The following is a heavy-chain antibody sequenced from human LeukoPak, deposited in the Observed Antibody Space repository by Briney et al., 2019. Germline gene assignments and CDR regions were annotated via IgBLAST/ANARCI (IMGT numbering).Heavy chain of an antibody. CDR1: GYTFTGYY. Sequence: GASVKVSCKASGYTFTGYYMHWVRQAPGQGLEWMGWINPNSGGTNYAQKFQGRVTMTRDTSISTAYMELSRLRSDDTAVYYCVRVLTVAGTEVLDYWGQGTLVTVSS. V-gene: IGHV1-2*02. J-gene: IGHJ4*02. CDR2: INPNSGGT. CDR3: VRVLTVAGTEVLDY. D-gene: IGHD6-19*01.